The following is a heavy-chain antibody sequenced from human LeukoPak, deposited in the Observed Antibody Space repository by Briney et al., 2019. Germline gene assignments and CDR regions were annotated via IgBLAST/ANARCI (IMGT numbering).Heavy chain of an antibody. J-gene: IGHJ3*01. CDR1: GFTFSRYW. CDR3: ARETMGADIVVVPTPFDAFDL. Sequence: GGSLRLSCAASGFTFSRYWMSWVRQAPGKGLEWVANIKQDGSEKYYVDSVKGRFTISRDNAKNSMYLQMNSLRVEDTAVYYCARETMGADIVVVPTPFDAFDLWGQGTMVTVSP. CDR2: IKQDGSEK. V-gene: IGHV3-7*01. D-gene: IGHD2-2*01.